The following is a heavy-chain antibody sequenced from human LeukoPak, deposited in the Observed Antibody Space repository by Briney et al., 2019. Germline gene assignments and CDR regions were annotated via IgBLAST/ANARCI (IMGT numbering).Heavy chain of an antibody. V-gene: IGHV4-38-2*01. D-gene: IGHD2-2*01. CDR3: ARLTDSSTSSNNYYYYMDV. CDR2: IYHSGST. J-gene: IGHJ6*03. Sequence: SETLSLTCAVSGYSISSGYYWGWIRQPPGKGLEWIGSIYHSGSTYYNPSLKSRVTISVDTSKNQFSLKLSSVTAADTAVYYCARLTDSSTSSNNYYYYMDVWGKGTTATVSS. CDR1: GYSISSGYY.